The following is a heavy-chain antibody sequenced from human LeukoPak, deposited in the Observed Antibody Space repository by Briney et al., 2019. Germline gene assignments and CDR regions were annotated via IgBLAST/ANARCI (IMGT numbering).Heavy chain of an antibody. CDR3: ARSPLDGSGSQFDY. CDR2: MNPNSGNT. D-gene: IGHD3-10*01. Sequence: ASVKVSCKASGYTFTSYDINWVRQATGQGLEWMGWMNPNSGNTGYAQKFQGRVTMTRNTSISTAYVELSSLRSEDTAVYYCARSPLDGSGSQFDYWGQGTLVTVSS. CDR1: GYTFTSYD. V-gene: IGHV1-8*01. J-gene: IGHJ4*02.